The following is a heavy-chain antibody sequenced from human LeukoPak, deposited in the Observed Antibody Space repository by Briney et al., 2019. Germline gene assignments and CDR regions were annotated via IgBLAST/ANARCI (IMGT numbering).Heavy chain of an antibody. Sequence: SQNLSLTCTVSGGSISSGDYYWSWIRQPPGKGLEWIGYMYYSGSTYYNPSLKSRVTISLDTSKNQFSLKLNSVTAADTAVYYCARPYYYDSRIDPWGQGTLVTVSS. CDR3: ARPYYYDSRIDP. D-gene: IGHD3-22*01. J-gene: IGHJ5*02. CDR2: MYYSGST. V-gene: IGHV4-30-4*01. CDR1: GGSISSGDYY.